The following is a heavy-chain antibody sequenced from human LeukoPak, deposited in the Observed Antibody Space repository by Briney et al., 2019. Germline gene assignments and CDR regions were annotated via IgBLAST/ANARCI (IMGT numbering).Heavy chain of an antibody. CDR3: ARDGDSSWNDAFDI. J-gene: IGHJ3*02. V-gene: IGHV4-30-2*05. Sequence: SETLSLTCAVSGGSISSGGYSWSWIRQPPGKGLEWIGYIYHSGSTYYNPSLKSRVTISVDTSKNQFSLKLSSVTAADTAVYYCARDGDSSWNDAFDIWGQGTMVTVSS. CDR1: GGSISSGGYS. CDR2: IYHSGST. D-gene: IGHD3-22*01.